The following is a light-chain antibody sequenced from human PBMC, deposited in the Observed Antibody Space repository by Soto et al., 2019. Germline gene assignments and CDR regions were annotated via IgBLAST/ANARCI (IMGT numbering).Light chain of an antibody. V-gene: IGKV1-27*01. J-gene: IGKJ2*03. Sequence: DIRMTQSPSSLSASVGDRVTITCRASQAINNYLAWYQQKPGQVPKLLINDASTLQSGIQSRFRASGSATVFTLTISSLQSEGIATYYCQNNNSAPNSFGQETTLAIK. CDR1: QAINNY. CDR2: DAS. CDR3: QNNNSAPNS.